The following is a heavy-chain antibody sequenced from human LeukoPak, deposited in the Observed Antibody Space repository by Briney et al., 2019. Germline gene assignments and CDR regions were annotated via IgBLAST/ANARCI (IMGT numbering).Heavy chain of an antibody. CDR1: GFTFSSYG. V-gene: IGHV3-33*06. CDR3: AKEDEHYYDSSGYSYFDY. J-gene: IGHJ4*02. D-gene: IGHD3-22*01. CDR2: IWYDGSNK. Sequence: PGGSLRLSCAASGFTFSSYGMHWVRQAPGKGLEWVAVIWYDGSNKYYVDSVKGRFTISRDNSKNTLYLQMNSLRAEDTAVYYCAKEDEHYYDSSGYSYFDYWGQGTLVTVSS.